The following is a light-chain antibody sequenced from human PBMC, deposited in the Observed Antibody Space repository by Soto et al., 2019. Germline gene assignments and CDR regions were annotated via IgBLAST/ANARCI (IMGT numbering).Light chain of an antibody. CDR2: GAS. CDR1: QSVSSS. Sequence: EIVLTQSPATLSLSPGERVTRSCRASQSVSSSLAWYQQRPGQAPRLLIYGASTRATGIPARFSGSGSGTEFTLTITSLQSEDSAVYYCQQHNNWITFGQGTRLEIK. V-gene: IGKV3-15*01. CDR3: QQHNNWIT. J-gene: IGKJ5*01.